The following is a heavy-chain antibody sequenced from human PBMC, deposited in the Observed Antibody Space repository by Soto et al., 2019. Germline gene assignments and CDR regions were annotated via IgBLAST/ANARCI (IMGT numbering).Heavy chain of an antibody. CDR3: AKMRDIVVVPAAIRAYGMDV. CDR1: GFTFSSYG. Sequence: AGGSLRLSCAASGFTFSSYGMHWVRQAPGKGLEWVAVISYDGSNKYYADSVKGRFTISRDNSKNTLYLQMNSLRAEDTAVYYCAKMRDIVVVPAAIRAYGMDVWGQGTTVTVSS. D-gene: IGHD2-2*02. V-gene: IGHV3-30*18. J-gene: IGHJ6*02. CDR2: ISYDGSNK.